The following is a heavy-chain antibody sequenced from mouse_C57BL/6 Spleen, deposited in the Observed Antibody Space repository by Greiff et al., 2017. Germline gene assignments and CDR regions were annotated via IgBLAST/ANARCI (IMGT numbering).Heavy chain of an antibody. Sequence: QVQLQQPGAELVMPGASVKLSCKASGYTFTSYWMHWVKQRPGQGLEWIGEIDPSDSYTNYNQKFTGKSTLTVDKSSSTAYMQLSSLTSEDSAVYYCARKEFITTVVATDYYAMDYWGQGTSVTVSS. CDR3: ARKEFITTVVATDYYAMDY. CDR1: GYTFTSYW. J-gene: IGHJ4*01. V-gene: IGHV1-69*01. D-gene: IGHD1-1*01. CDR2: IDPSDSYT.